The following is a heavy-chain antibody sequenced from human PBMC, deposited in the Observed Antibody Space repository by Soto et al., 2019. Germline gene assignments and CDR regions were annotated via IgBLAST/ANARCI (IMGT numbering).Heavy chain of an antibody. CDR2: IYSGGST. D-gene: IGHD3-10*01. V-gene: IGHV3-66*01. Sequence: EVQLVESGGGLVQPGGSLRLSCAASGFTVSSNYVSWVRQAPGKGLEWVSVIYSGGSTYYADSVKGRFTISRDNSKNTVYLQINSLRAEDTAVYYCAVLCFGEPARFDYWGQGTLVTVSS. CDR3: AVLCFGEPARFDY. CDR1: GFTVSSNY. J-gene: IGHJ4*02.